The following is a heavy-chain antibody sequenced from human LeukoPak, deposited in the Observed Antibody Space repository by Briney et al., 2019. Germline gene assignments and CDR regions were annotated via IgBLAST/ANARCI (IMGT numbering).Heavy chain of an antibody. J-gene: IGHJ4*02. D-gene: IGHD3-10*01. Sequence: GGSRRLSCAVSGFTYSSNYMNWVRQAPGKGLEWVSVIHSGGSPYYVDSVKGRFTISRDGPKNTLYLQMNSLRAEDTAVYYCARDDGSGGPFDYWGQGTLVTVSS. V-gene: IGHV3-66*01. CDR2: IHSGGSP. CDR1: GFTYSSNY. CDR3: ARDDGSGGPFDY.